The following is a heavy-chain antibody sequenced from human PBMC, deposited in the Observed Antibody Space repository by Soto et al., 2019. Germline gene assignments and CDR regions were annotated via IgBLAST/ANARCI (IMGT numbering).Heavy chain of an antibody. D-gene: IGHD3-22*01. CDR2: SNAEHGQT. J-gene: IGHJ1*01. CDR1: GYTFTSHA. V-gene: IGHV1-3*01. Sequence: QVQLVQSGAEVKKPGASVKVSCKASGYTFTSHAVHWVRQAPGQRPEWLGWSNAEHGQTKYSQRFQDRVTITRETSASTAYMQLLNLRSEDSAVYYCARSGSSYYDTSGNLLLDSWGQGTLVTVSS. CDR3: ARSGSSYYDTSGNLLLDS.